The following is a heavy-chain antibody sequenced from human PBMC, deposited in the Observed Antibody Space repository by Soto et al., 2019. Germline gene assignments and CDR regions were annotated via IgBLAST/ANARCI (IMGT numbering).Heavy chain of an antibody. CDR3: ARHSPRELLRGGFDY. D-gene: IGHD2-15*01. V-gene: IGHV4-59*08. Sequence: QVQLQESGPGLVKPSETLSLTCTVSGGSVSGYFWSWVRQPPGKALEWIAYIFYSGSTVYNPSLKSRATISVDTSNNQFSLRLSSVTAADTAVYYCARHSPRELLRGGFDYWGQGTLVTVSS. CDR1: GGSVSGYF. CDR2: IFYSGST. J-gene: IGHJ4*02.